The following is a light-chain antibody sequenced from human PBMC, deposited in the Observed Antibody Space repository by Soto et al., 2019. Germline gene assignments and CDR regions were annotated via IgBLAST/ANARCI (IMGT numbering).Light chain of an antibody. CDR2: DVR. J-gene: IGLJ1*01. CDR1: SSDVGGYNY. Sequence: QSVLTQPASVSGSPGQSITISCTGTSSDVGGYNYVSWFQQHPGKAPKLMIYDVRNRPSGISNRFSGSKSGNTASLTISGLQAEDEADYYCHSYTSSSTDVFGTGTKLTVL. V-gene: IGLV2-14*01. CDR3: HSYTSSSTDV.